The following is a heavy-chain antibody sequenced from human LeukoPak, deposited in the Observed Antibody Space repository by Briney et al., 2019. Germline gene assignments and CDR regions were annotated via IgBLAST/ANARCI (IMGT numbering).Heavy chain of an antibody. CDR2: ISDSGTNP. CDR1: GFTFSSYT. J-gene: IGHJ5*02. Sequence: GGSPRLSCVASGFTFSSYTMSWVRQAPGKGLEWLSVISDSGTNPKYADSVKGRFTISRDNAKNSLYLQMNSLRAEDTAVYYCASRSASWYTEYNWFDPWGQGTLVTVSS. CDR3: ASRSASWYTEYNWFDP. V-gene: IGHV3-48*04. D-gene: IGHD2-2*02.